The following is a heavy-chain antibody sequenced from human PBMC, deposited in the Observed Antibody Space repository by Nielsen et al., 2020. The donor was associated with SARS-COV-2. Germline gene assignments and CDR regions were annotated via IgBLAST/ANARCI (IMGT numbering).Heavy chain of an antibody. J-gene: IGHJ4*02. D-gene: IGHD1-7*01. CDR1: GGTFSSYA. CDR2: IIPIFGTA. CDR3: ARLHSWNYQEAY. V-gene: IGHV1-69*13. Sequence: SVKVSCKASGGTFSSYAISWVRQAPGQGLEWMGGIIPIFGTANYAQKFQGRVTITADESTSTAYMELSSLRSEDTAVYYCARLHSWNYQEAYWGQGTLVTVSS.